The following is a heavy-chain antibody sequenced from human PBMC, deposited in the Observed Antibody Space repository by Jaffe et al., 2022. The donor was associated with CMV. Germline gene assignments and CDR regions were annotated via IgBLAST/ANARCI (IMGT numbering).Heavy chain of an antibody. CDR3: ARPRRRGYCSGGSCYYYYGMDV. CDR2: ISSSSSTI. D-gene: IGHD2-15*01. V-gene: IGHV3-48*02. J-gene: IGHJ6*02. Sequence: EVQLVESGGGLVQPGGSLRLSCAASGFTFSSYSMNWVRQAPGKGLEWVSYISSSSSTIYYADSVKGRFTISRDNAKNSLYLQMNSLRDEDTAVYYCARPRRRGYCSGGSCYYYYGMDVWGQGTTVTVSS. CDR1: GFTFSSYS.